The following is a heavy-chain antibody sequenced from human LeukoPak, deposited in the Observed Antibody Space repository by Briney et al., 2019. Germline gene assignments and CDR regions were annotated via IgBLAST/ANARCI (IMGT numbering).Heavy chain of an antibody. CDR1: GFTFSSYA. D-gene: IGHD4-17*01. CDR3: ARDKDGDPPFYYYGMDV. Sequence: GGSLRLSCAASGFTFSSYAMHWVRQAPGKGLEYVSSINSNGGSTYYANSVKGRFTISRDNSKNTLYLQMGSLRAEDMAVYYCARDKDGDPPFYYYGMDVWGQGTTVTVSS. V-gene: IGHV3-64*01. J-gene: IGHJ6*02. CDR2: INSNGGST.